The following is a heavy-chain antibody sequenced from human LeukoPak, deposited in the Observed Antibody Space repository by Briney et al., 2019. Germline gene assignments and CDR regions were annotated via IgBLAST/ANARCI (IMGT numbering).Heavy chain of an antibody. CDR1: GGTFNDYS. CDR2: IIPILNVP. J-gene: IGHJ4*02. Sequence: SVKVSCKASGGTFNDYSISWVRQAPGQGLEWMGRIIPILNVPNYAQKFEGRVTITADKSTNTAYMELSSLKSEDTAVYFCARDRPRARYFDYWGQGTLVTVSS. D-gene: IGHD2-15*01. CDR3: ARDRPRARYFDY. V-gene: IGHV1-69*04.